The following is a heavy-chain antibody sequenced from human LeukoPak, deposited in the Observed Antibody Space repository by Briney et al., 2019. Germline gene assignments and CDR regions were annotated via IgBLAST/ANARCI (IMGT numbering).Heavy chain of an antibody. CDR1: GFSFTNYG. CDR3: AKDRPLKGGFDH. J-gene: IGHJ5*02. D-gene: IGHD3-16*01. CDR2: IRSNGINT. Sequence: HSGGSLRLSCEVSGFSFTNYGMLWVRQAPGKGLEWVAFIRSNGINTYYGDSVKGRFTISRDISKSTLYLQMNSLTADDTALYFCAKDRPLKGGFDHWGQGSLVIVSS. V-gene: IGHV3-30*02.